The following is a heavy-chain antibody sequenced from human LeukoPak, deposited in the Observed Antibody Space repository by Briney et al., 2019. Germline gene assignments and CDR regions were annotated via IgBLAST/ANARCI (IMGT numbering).Heavy chain of an antibody. J-gene: IGHJ4*02. V-gene: IGHV3-30*04. Sequence: GGSLRLSCAASGFTFSSYAMHWIRQAPGKGLEWVAVISYDGSNKYYADSVKGRFTISRDNSKNTLYLQMNSLRAEDTAVYYCARPDVDTTMAYFFDYWGQGTLVTVSS. CDR1: GFTFSSYA. D-gene: IGHD5-18*01. CDR3: ARPDVDTTMAYFFDY. CDR2: ISYDGSNK.